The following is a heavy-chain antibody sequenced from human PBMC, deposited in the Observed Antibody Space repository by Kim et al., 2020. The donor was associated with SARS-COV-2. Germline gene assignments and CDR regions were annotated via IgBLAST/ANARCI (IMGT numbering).Heavy chain of an antibody. J-gene: IGHJ4*02. V-gene: IGHV3-64D*09. CDR3: VKATSLYSSSWYEFDY. CDR1: GFTFSSYA. D-gene: IGHD6-13*01. CDR2: ISSNGGST. Sequence: GGSLRLSCSASGFTFSSYAMHWVRQAPGKGLEYVSAISSNGGSTYYADSVKGRFTISRDNSKNTLYLQMSSLRAEDTAVYYCVKATSLYSSSWYEFDYWGQGTLVTVSS.